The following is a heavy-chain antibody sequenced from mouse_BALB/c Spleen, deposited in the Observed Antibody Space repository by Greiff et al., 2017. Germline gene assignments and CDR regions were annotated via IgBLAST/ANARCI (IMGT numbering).Heavy chain of an antibody. J-gene: IGHJ3*01. CDR2: IDPENGNT. CDR1: GFNIKDYY. Sequence: EVQLVESGAELVRPGALVKLSCKASGFNIKDYYMHWVKQRPEQGLEWIGWIDPENGNTIYDPKFQGKASITADTSSNTAYLQLSSLTSEDTAVYYCAMGGFAYWGQGTLVTVSA. CDR3: AMGGFAY. V-gene: IGHV14-1*02.